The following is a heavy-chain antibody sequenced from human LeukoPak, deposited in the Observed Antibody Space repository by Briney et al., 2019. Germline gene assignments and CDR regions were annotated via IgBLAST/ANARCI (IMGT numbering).Heavy chain of an antibody. V-gene: IGHV4-4*02. Sequence: SETLSLTCAVSGGSISSGNWWSWVRQTPGTGLEWIGEIFYSGNTNYNPSLRSRATIFLDKSKNQFSLRLSSVTAADTATYYCATWTYSGFYLGVWGRGTTVTVSS. D-gene: IGHD5-12*01. J-gene: IGHJ6*03. CDR2: IFYSGNT. CDR3: ATWTYSGFYLGV. CDR1: GGSISSGNW.